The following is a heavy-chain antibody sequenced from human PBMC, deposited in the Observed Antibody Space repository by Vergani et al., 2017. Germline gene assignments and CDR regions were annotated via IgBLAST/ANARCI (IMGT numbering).Heavy chain of an antibody. V-gene: IGHV3-21*02. CDR2: ISSSSSYI. CDR3: ARDQGNRYFDWLNAFDI. Sequence: QLVESGGGWVQPGGSLRLSCAASGFTFSSYSMNWVRQAPGKGLEWVSSISSSSSYIYYADSVKGRFTISRDNAKNSLYLQMNSLRAEDTAVYYCARDQGNRYFDWLNAFDIWGQGTMVTVSS. J-gene: IGHJ3*02. CDR1: GFTFSSYS. D-gene: IGHD3-9*01.